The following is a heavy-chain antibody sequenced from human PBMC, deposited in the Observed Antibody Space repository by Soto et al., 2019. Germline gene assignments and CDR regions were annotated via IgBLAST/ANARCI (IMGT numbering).Heavy chain of an antibody. CDR2: ISGSGGTT. CDR3: AKGIYSGYGPPDY. D-gene: IGHD5-12*01. V-gene: IGHV3-23*01. Sequence: GGSLRLSCAASGFTFSRYAISWVRQAPGKGLEWVSAISGSGGTTYYADSAKGRFTISRDNSRNTLYLQMNSLRAEDTAVYYCAKGIYSGYGPPDYWGQGTLVTVSS. J-gene: IGHJ4*02. CDR1: GFTFSRYA.